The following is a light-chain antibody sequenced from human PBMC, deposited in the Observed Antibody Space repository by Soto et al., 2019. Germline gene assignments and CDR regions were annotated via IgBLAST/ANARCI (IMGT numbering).Light chain of an antibody. V-gene: IGKV3-11*01. J-gene: IGKJ3*01. CDR2: DAS. Sequence: EIVLTQSPATLSLYLGERATLSCRASQSVSSYLAWYQQKPGQAPRLLIYDASNRATGIPARFSGSGSGTDFTLTISSLEPEDFAVYYCQQRSTLFTFGPGTKVDIK. CDR1: QSVSSY. CDR3: QQRSTLFT.